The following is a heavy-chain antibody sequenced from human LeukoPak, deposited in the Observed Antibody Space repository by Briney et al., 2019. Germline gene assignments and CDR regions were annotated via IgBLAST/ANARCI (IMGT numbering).Heavy chain of an antibody. V-gene: IGHV3-48*04. CDR2: ISSSGSTI. CDR1: GFSLNNYG. D-gene: IGHD3-16*01. CDR3: ARGGYMITFGGVDY. Sequence: QPGGSLRLSCAASGFSLNNYGMTWVRQGPGKGLEWVSSISSSGSTIYYADSVKGRFTISRDNAKNSLYLQMNSLRAEDTAMYYCARGGYMITFGGVDYWGQGTLVTVSS. J-gene: IGHJ4*02.